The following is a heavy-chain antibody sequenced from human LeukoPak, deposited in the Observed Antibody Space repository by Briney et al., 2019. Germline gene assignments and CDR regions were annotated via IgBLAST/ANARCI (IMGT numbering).Heavy chain of an antibody. D-gene: IGHD3-10*01. Sequence: PSETLSLTCAVSGYSITSGYYWGWIRQPPAKGLEWIGCIYHSGSTYYTPSLQSRVTISVDTSSNQFSLKRSSTTAPAPAVYYCARERGDVWGQGTMVTVSS. CDR2: IYHSGST. CDR1: GYSITSGYY. J-gene: IGHJ3*01. CDR3: ARERGDV. V-gene: IGHV4-38-2*01.